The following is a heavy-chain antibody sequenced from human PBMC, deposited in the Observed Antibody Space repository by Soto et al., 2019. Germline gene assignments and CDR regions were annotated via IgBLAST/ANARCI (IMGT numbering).Heavy chain of an antibody. CDR1: GGSISSYY. Sequence: SETLSLTCTVSGGSISSYYWSWIRQPPGKGLEWIGYIYYSGSTYYNPSLKSRVTISVDTSKNQFSLKLSSVTAADTAVYYCASSVYGDYNYWGQGTLVTVSS. CDR2: IYYSGST. D-gene: IGHD4-17*01. J-gene: IGHJ4*02. V-gene: IGHV4-59*04. CDR3: ASSVYGDYNY.